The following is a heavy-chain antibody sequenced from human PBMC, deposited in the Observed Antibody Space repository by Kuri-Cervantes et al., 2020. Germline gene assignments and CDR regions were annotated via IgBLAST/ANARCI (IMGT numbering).Heavy chain of an antibody. CDR3: TTILWFGELRPYYFDY. CDR2: IRSKANSYAT. D-gene: IGHD3-10*01. V-gene: IGHV3-73*01. Sequence: GGSLRLSCAASGFTFSGSAMHWVRQASGKGLEWVGRIRSKANSYATAYAASVKGRFTISRDDSKNTAYLQMNSLKTEDTAVYYCTTILWFGELRPYYFDYWGQGTLVTVSS. J-gene: IGHJ4*02. CDR1: GFTFSGSA.